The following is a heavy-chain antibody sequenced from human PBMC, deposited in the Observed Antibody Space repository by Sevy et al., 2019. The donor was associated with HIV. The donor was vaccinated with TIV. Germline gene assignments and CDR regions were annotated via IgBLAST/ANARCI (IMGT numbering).Heavy chain of an antibody. CDR1: GFTFSSYA. J-gene: IGHJ3*02. CDR3: ARDQLITMIVVVPAGAFDI. D-gene: IGHD3-22*01. Sequence: GGSLRLSCAASGFTFSSYAMHWVRQAPGKGLEWVAVISYDGSNEYYADSVKGRFTISRDNSKNTLYLQMNSLRAEDTAVYYCARDQLITMIVVVPAGAFDIWGQGTMVTVSS. V-gene: IGHV3-30-3*01. CDR2: ISYDGSNE.